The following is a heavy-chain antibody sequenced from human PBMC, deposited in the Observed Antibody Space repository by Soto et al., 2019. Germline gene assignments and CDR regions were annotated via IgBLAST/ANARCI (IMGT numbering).Heavy chain of an antibody. CDR1: GFTFSSYA. CDR3: AKDPYNGSYYAYNWFDP. J-gene: IGHJ5*02. CDR2: ISGSGGST. D-gene: IGHD1-26*01. Sequence: GGSLRLSCAASGFTFSSYAMSWVRQAPGKGLEWVSAISGSGGSTYYADSVKGRFTISRDNSKNTLYLQMNSLRAEDTAVYYCAKDPYNGSYYAYNWFDPWGQGTLVTVSS. V-gene: IGHV3-23*01.